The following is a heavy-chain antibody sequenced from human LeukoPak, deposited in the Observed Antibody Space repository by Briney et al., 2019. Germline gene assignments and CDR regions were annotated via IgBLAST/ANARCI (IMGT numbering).Heavy chain of an antibody. V-gene: IGHV1-46*01. CDR3: ARGQIVVVPPQLSVDY. D-gene: IGHD2-2*01. Sequence: ASVKVSCKASGYTFTSYYMHWVRQAPGQGLEWMGIINPSGGSTSYAQKFQGRVTMTRDTSTSTVYMELSSLRSEDTAVYYCARGQIVVVPPQLSVDYWGQGTLVTVSS. CDR2: INPSGGST. J-gene: IGHJ4*02. CDR1: GYTFTSYY.